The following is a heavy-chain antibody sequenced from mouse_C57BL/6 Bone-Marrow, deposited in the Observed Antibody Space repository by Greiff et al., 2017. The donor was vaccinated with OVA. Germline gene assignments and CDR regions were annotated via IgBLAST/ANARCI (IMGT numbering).Heavy chain of an antibody. J-gene: IGHJ3*01. D-gene: IGHD4-1*01. Sequence: VQLQQSGAELAKPGASVKLSCKASGYTFTSYWMHWVKQRPGQGLEWIGYINPSSGYTKYNQKFKDKATLTADKSSITAYMQLSSLTYEDSAFYYCARGANWALFAYWGQGTLVTVSA. CDR3: ARGANWALFAY. V-gene: IGHV1-7*01. CDR1: GYTFTSYW. CDR2: INPSSGYT.